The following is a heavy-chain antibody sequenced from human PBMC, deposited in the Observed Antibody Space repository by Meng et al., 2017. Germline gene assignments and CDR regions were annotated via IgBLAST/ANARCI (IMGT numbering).Heavy chain of an antibody. D-gene: IGHD1-26*01. CDR2: IKQDGSEK. CDR3: ARGKRSKWELLHRDDAFDI. CDR1: GFTFSSYW. J-gene: IGHJ3*02. V-gene: IGHV3-7*01. Sequence: GESLKISCAASGFTFSSYWMSWVRQAPGKGLEWVANIKQDGSEKYYVDSVKGRFTISRDNAKNSLYLQMNSLRAEDTAVYYCARGKRSKWELLHRDDAFDIWGQGTMVTVSS.